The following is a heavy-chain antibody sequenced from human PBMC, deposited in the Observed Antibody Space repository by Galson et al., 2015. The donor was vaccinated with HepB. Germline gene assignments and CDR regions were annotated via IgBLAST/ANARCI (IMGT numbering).Heavy chain of an antibody. Sequence: SLRLSCAASGLTFYDYPMSWVRQAPGKGLEWVSTISANGYSTYYTDSVKGRFTISRDDSKNTVYLQMNSLRAEDTAIYYCARYPAYSGVWYTPAFDFWGQGTLVTVSA. J-gene: IGHJ4*02. CDR1: GLTFYDYP. D-gene: IGHD6-19*01. CDR2: ISANGYST. CDR3: ARYPAYSGVWYTPAFDF. V-gene: IGHV3-23*01.